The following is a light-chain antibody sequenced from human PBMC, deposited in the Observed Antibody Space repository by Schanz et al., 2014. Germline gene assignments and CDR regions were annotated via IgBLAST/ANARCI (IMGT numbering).Light chain of an antibody. Sequence: EIVMTQSPATLSVSPGERATLSCRASQSVSSNLAWFQQKPGQAPRLLIYGASNRATGIPDRFSGSGSGTDFTLTITRLEPEDFAVYHCQHYGSSPWTFGQGTKVEIK. J-gene: IGKJ1*01. CDR3: QHYGSSPWT. V-gene: IGKV3-20*01. CDR2: GAS. CDR1: QSVSSN.